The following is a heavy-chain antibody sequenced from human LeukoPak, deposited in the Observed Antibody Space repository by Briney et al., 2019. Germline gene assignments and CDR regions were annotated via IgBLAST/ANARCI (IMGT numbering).Heavy chain of an antibody. V-gene: IGHV4-39*01. CDR3: ARQRQSNWFDP. CDR2: MYYSGST. Sequence: SETLSLTCTVSGGSISSSSYYWGWIRQPPGKGLEWIGSMYYSGSTYYNPSLKSRVTISVDTSKNQFSLKLSSVTAADTAVYYCARQRQSNWFDPWGQGTLVTVSS. CDR1: GGSISSSSYY. J-gene: IGHJ5*02.